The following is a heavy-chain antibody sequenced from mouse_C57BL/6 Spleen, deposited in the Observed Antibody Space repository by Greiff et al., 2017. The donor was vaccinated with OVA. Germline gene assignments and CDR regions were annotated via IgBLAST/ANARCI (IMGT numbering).Heavy chain of an antibody. D-gene: IGHD2-3*01. V-gene: IGHV1-63*01. CDR3: ARSDGYYYAMDY. CDR2: IYPGGGYT. CDR1: GYTFTNYW. Sequence: VQGVESGAELVRPGTSVKMSCKASGYTFTNYWIGWAKQRPGHGLEWIGDIYPGGGYTNYNEKFKGKATLTADKSSSTAYMQFSSLTSEDSAIYYCARSDGYYYAMDYWGQGTSVTVSS. J-gene: IGHJ4*01.